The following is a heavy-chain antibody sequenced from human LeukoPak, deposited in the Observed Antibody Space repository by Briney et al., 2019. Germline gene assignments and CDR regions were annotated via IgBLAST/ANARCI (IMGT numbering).Heavy chain of an antibody. CDR1: GHTLTSYA. CDR2: IIPIFGTA. D-gene: IGHD3-9*01. CDR3: ARRDRRYIGI. J-gene: IGHJ3*02. Sequence: ASVKVSCKASGHTLTSYAMTWVRQAPGQGLEWMGGIIPIFGTANYAQKFQGRVTITADESTSTAYMELSSLRSEDTAVYYCARRDRRYIGIWGQGTMVTVSS. V-gene: IGHV1-69*13.